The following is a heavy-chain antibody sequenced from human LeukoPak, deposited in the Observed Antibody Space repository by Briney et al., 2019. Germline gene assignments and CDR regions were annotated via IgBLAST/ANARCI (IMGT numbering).Heavy chain of an antibody. J-gene: IGHJ4*02. CDR2: VHGDGNNI. CDR3: ARARVGDPTDY. Sequence: GGSLRLSCAASGFPFSSYAMYWVRQAPGKGLVWVSRVHGDGNNIGYADSVKGRFTIFRDNAKNALYLQMNSLRPDDTAVYYCARARVGDPTDYWGQGTLVTVSS. CDR1: GFPFSSYA. V-gene: IGHV3-74*01. D-gene: IGHD1-26*01.